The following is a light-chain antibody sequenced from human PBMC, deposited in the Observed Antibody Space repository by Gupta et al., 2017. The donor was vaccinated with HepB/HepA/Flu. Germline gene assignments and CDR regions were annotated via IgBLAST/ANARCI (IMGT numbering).Light chain of an antibody. V-gene: IGLV1-51*02. CDR3: GTWDSSLSAGV. Sequence: QSAFTHPPSVSAAPGQKVNLSCPGSSSNIGNHSVSWYQQLQGTAPKLLIYENNKRPSGIPDRFSGSKSGTSATLGITGLQTGDEADYYCGTWDSSLSAGVFGGGTKLTVL. CDR1: SSNIGNHS. J-gene: IGLJ3*02. CDR2: ENN.